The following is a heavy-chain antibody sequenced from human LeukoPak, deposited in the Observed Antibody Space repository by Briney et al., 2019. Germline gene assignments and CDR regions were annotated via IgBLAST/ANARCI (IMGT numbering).Heavy chain of an antibody. D-gene: IGHD3-3*01. CDR2: ISAYNGNT. V-gene: IGHV1-18*01. Sequence: ASVKVSCKASGFTFTSYGISWVRQAPGQGLEWMGWISAYNGNTNYAQKLQGRVTMTTDTSTSTAYMELRSLRSDDTAVYYCARRGAGDDFWSGYYTNWFDPWGQGTLVTVSS. J-gene: IGHJ5*02. CDR3: ARRGAGDDFWSGYYTNWFDP. CDR1: GFTFTSYG.